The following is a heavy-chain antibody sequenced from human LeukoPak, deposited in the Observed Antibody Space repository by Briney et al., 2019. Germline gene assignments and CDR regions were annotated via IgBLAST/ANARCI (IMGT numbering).Heavy chain of an antibody. V-gene: IGHV1-18*01. CDR3: ARVARNDSSSPPFIGDY. Sequence: ASVKVSCKASGYTFTSYGISWVRQAPGQGLEWMGWTSAYNGNTNYAQKLQGRVTMTTDTSTSTAYMELRSLRSDDTAVYYCARVARNDSSSPPFIGDYWGQGTLVTVSS. J-gene: IGHJ4*02. CDR1: GYTFTSYG. D-gene: IGHD6-13*01. CDR2: TSAYNGNT.